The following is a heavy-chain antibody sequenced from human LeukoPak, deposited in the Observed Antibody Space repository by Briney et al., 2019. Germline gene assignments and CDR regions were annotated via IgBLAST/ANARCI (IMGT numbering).Heavy chain of an antibody. CDR2: IKGNGATT. CDR3: AKGGGVWGTAGY. J-gene: IGHJ4*02. CDR1: GFTFSNYY. V-gene: IGHV3-11*04. D-gene: IGHD3-16*01. Sequence: PGGSLRLSCEASGFTFSNYYMSWIRQAPGKGLEWVSHIKGNGATTYYADSVRGRFSISRDNSKNTLYLQMNSLRAKDTAVYYCAKGGGVWGTAGYWGQGTLVTVSS.